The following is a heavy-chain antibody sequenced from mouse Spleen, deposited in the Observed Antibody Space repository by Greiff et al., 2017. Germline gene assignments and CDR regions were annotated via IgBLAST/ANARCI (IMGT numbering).Heavy chain of an antibody. J-gene: IGHJ4*01. CDR3: SREYYGSTGMDY. Sequence: EVQLEESGPGLVKPSQSLSLSCTVTGYSITSDYVWYWIRQFPGNKVEWMGYISYSGSTSYNPSFKSRFSITPDTSSTQFFLQLNSVTTEDTATYYCSREYYGSTGMDYWGQRTSVTGSS. D-gene: IGHD1-1*01. CDR1: GYSITSDYV. V-gene: IGHV3-2*02. CDR2: ISYSGST.